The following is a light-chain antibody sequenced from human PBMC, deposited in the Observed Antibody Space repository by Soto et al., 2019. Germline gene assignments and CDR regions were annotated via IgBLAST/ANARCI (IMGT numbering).Light chain of an antibody. Sequence: QSALTQPASVSGSPGQSITISCTGTSSDVGGYTYVSWYQQHPGRAPKLMIYEVSNRPSGVSNRFSGSKSGNTASLTISGLQAEDEADYYCSSYTTRNTLLFGGGTKLTVL. V-gene: IGLV2-14*01. CDR1: SSDVGGYTY. CDR2: EVS. CDR3: SSYTTRNTLL. J-gene: IGLJ2*01.